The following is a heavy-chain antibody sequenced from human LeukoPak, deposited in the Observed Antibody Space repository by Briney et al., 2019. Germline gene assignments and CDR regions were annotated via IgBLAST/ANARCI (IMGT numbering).Heavy chain of an antibody. J-gene: IGHJ6*03. V-gene: IGHV3-21*01. D-gene: IGHD6-13*01. CDR3: ASARAGIAANYMDV. CDR2: ISSSSSYI. CDR1: GFTFSSYS. Sequence: GGSLRLSCAASGFTFSSYSMNWVRQAPGKGLEWVSSISSSSSYIYYADSVKGRFTISRDNAKNSLYLQMNSLRAEDTAVYYRASARAGIAANYMDVWGKGTTVTVSS.